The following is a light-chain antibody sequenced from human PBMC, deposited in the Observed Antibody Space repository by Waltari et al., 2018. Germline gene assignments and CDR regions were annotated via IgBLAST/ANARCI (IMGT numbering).Light chain of an antibody. CDR1: QSLNNW. CDR3: QQRDNWPQT. J-gene: IGKJ2*01. V-gene: IGKV1-5*03. Sequence: DIQMTQSPSTLSASVGDRVTITCRASQSLNNWLAWFQQKPGKAPKVLIYKASILESGVPSRFSGSVSGTEFTLTISSLQPDDFGSYYCQQRDNWPQTFGQGTKLEI. CDR2: KAS.